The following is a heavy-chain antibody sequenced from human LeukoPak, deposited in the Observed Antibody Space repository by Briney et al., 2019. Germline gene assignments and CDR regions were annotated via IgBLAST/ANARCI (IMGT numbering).Heavy chain of an antibody. CDR3: ARERPPTIAAAGTVWLDP. CDR1: GYTFTSYG. V-gene: IGHV1-18*01. J-gene: IGHJ5*02. CDR2: ISAYNGNT. Sequence: GASVKVSCKASGYTFTSYGISWVRQAPGQGLEWMGWISAYNGNTNYAQKLQGRVTMTTDTSTSTAYMELRSLRSDDTAVYYCARERPPTIAAAGTVWLDPWGQGTLVTVSS. D-gene: IGHD6-13*01.